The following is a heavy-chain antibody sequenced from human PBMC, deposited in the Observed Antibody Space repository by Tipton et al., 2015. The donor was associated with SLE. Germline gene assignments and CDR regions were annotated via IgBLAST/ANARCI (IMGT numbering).Heavy chain of an antibody. V-gene: IGHV4-59*01. CDR3: ARDRDGDSGDAFDI. CDR2: IYDSGST. J-gene: IGHJ3*02. Sequence: TLSLTCSVSGGSISNNYWSWTRQPPGKGLEWIGYIYDSGSTDYNPSLRSRVTKSVDTSKNHFSLELSSVTAADTAAYYCARDRDGDSGDAFDIWGQGTMVTVSS. CDR1: GGSISNNY. D-gene: IGHD4-17*01.